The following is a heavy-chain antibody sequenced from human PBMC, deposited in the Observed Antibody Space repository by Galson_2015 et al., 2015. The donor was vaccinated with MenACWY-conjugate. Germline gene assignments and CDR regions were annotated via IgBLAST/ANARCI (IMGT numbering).Heavy chain of an antibody. Sequence: YPGDSDTRYSPSFQGQVTISADKSISTAYLQWSSLKASDTAMYYCARHHEYYSDYGMDVWGQGTTVTVSS. CDR3: ARHHEYYSDYGMDV. V-gene: IGHV5-51*01. J-gene: IGHJ6*02. CDR2: YPGDSDT.